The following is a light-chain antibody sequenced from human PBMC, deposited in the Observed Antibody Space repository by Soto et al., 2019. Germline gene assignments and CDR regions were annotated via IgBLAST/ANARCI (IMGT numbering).Light chain of an antibody. V-gene: IGLV1-40*01. J-gene: IGLJ2*01. CDR3: QSYDSSLSGHVV. CDR1: SSNIGAGYD. CDR2: GNS. Sequence: QSGLTQPPSVSGAPGQRVTISCTGCSSNIGAGYDVHWYQQLPGTAPKLLIYGNSNRPSGVPDRFSGSKSGTSASLAITGLQAEDEADYYCQSYDSSLSGHVVFGGGTKLTVL.